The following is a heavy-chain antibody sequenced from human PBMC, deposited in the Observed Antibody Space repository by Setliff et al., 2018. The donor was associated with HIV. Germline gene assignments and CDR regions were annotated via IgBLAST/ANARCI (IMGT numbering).Heavy chain of an antibody. D-gene: IGHD1-1*01. J-gene: IGHJ4*02. CDR3: AGSRGYFVQAD. V-gene: IGHV3-7*01. Sequence: LRLSCAASGFAFNNFWMSWVRQAPGKGLEWLANINRDGSAKAYVDSVKGRFSISRDNARNSVYLQMNSLSVADTAVYYCAGSRGYFVQADWGQGTLVTVSS. CDR2: INRDGSAK. CDR1: GFAFNNFW.